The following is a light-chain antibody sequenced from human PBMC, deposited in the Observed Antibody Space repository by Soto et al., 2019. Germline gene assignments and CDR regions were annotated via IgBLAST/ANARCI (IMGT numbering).Light chain of an antibody. CDR1: QTISSY. V-gene: IGKV1-39*01. J-gene: IGKJ3*01. CDR2: GAS. Sequence: DIQMTKSPSSLSASVGDRVTINCRASQTISSYLNWYQQKPGKAPKLLIYGASALQSGVPPRFSGSVSGTDFTLTIRSLQPEDFATYYCQQSYNLPRTFGPGTKVDIK. CDR3: QQSYNLPRT.